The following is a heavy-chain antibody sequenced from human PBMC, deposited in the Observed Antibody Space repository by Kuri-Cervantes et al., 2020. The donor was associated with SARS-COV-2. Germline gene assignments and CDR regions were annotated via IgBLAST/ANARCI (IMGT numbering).Heavy chain of an antibody. V-gene: IGHV1-8*02. D-gene: IGHD6-6*01. CDR3: AKYRYSNSGFDY. J-gene: IGHJ4*01. CDR2: INPNSGNT. Sequence: ASVKVSCKASGYTFTSYDINWVRQATGQGLEWMGWINPNSGNTGYAQRFQGRVTMTRNTSISTAYMELSSLRFDDTAVYYCAKYRYSNSGFDYWGQGTLVTVSS. CDR1: GYTFTSYD.